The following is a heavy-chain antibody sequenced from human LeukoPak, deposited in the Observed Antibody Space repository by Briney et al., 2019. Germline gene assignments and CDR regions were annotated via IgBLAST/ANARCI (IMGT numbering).Heavy chain of an antibody. J-gene: IGHJ5*02. CDR2: IHYSGST. D-gene: IGHD3-10*01. Sequence: SETLSLTCTVSGGSISTYYWSWTRQPPGKGLEWIGYIHYSGSTNYNPSLKSRVTISVDTSKNQFSLKLSSVTAADTAVYYCARSSDLLYNWFDPWGQGTLVTVSS. V-gene: IGHV4-59*08. CDR1: GGSISTYY. CDR3: ARSSDLLYNWFDP.